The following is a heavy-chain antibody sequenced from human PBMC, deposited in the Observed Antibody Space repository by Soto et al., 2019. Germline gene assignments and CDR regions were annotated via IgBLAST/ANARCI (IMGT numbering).Heavy chain of an antibody. CDR3: ARGGHSSSWYWRNNWFDP. J-gene: IGHJ5*02. V-gene: IGHV4-34*01. CDR1: GGSFSGYY. D-gene: IGHD6-13*01. CDR2: INHSGST. Sequence: SETLSLTCAVYGGSFSGYYWSWIRQPPGKGLEWIGEINHSGSTNYNPPLKSRVTISVDTSKNQFSLKLSSVTAADTAVYYCARGGHSSSWYWRNNWFDPWGQGTLVTVSS.